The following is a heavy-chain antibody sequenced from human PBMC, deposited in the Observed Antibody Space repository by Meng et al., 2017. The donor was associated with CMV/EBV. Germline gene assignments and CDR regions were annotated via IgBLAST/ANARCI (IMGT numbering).Heavy chain of an antibody. V-gene: IGHV4-59*01. CDR2: IYYSGST. J-gene: IGHJ3*02. Sequence: LETLSLTCTVSGGSISSYYWSWIRQPPGKGLEWIGYIYYSGSTNYNPSLKSRVTISVDTSKNQFSLKLSSVTAADTAVYYCARANEHYDFWSGYYRAFDIWGQGTMVTVSS. CDR3: ARANEHYDFWSGYYRAFDI. CDR1: GGSISSYY. D-gene: IGHD3-3*01.